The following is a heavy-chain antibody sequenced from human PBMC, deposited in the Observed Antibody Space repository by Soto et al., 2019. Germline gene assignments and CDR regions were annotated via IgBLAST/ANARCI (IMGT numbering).Heavy chain of an antibody. CDR3: ARHGEYKLLMTGLHFDY. Sequence: GESLKISCKGSGYSFTSYWISWVRQMPGKGLEWMGRIDPRDSYTNYSPSFQGHVTISADKSVSTAYLQWSSLKASDTAIYYCARHGEYKLLMTGLHFDYWGQGTPVTVSS. D-gene: IGHD2-2*01. J-gene: IGHJ4*02. V-gene: IGHV5-10-1*01. CDR2: IDPRDSYT. CDR1: GYSFTSYW.